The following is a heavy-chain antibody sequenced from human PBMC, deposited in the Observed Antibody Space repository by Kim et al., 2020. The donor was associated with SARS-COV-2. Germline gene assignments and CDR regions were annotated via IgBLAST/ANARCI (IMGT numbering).Heavy chain of an antibody. J-gene: IGHJ6*01. Sequence: GGSLRLSCAASGFTFSNAWMSWVRQAPGKGLEWVVRIKSKTDGGTTDYAAPVKGRFTISRDDSKNTLYLQMNSLKTEDTAVYYCTTVVRYFDCTIIGDY. CDR2: IKSKTDGGTT. CDR3: TTVVRYFDCTIIGDY. D-gene: IGHD3-9*01. V-gene: IGHV3-15*01. CDR1: GFTFSNAW.